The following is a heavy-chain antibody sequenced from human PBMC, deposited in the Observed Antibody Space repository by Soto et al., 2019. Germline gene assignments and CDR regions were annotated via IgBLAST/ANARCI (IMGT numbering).Heavy chain of an antibody. CDR3: ASSISIFGVVFY. Sequence: GGSLRLSCAASGFTFSSYWMHWVRQAPGKGLVWVSRITNDGSSTKYADSVKGRFTISKDNAKNTLYLQMNSLRAEDTAVYYCASSISIFGVVFYWGQGTLVTVSS. CDR2: ITNDGSST. CDR1: GFTFSSYW. D-gene: IGHD3-3*01. J-gene: IGHJ4*02. V-gene: IGHV3-74*03.